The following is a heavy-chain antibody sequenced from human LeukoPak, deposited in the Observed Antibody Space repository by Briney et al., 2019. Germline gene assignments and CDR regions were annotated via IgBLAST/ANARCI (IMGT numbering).Heavy chain of an antibody. D-gene: IGHD3-10*01. Sequence: GASVKVSCKASGYTFTSYGIGWVRQAPGQGLEWMGWISAYNGNTNYAQKLQGRVTMTTDTSTSTAYMELRSLRSDDTAVYYCARGVEWFGELGFDYWGQGTLVTVSS. J-gene: IGHJ4*02. CDR1: GYTFTSYG. V-gene: IGHV1-18*01. CDR3: ARGVEWFGELGFDY. CDR2: ISAYNGNT.